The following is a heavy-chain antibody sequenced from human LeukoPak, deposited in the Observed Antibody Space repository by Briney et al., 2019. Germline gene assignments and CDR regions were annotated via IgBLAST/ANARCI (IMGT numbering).Heavy chain of an antibody. CDR1: GFTFSYYA. J-gene: IGHJ3*02. CDR2: ISYDGGKS. D-gene: IGHD6-6*01. V-gene: IGHV3-30*01. CDR3: ARSDRPRPTLLAAFDI. Sequence: GGSLRLSCAASGFTFSYYALHWVRQAPGKGLEWLAVISYDGGKSHFADSAKGRFTISRDNSNNTMFLHLNSPRPEDTAVYYCARSDRPRPTLLAAFDIWGQGTLVTVSS.